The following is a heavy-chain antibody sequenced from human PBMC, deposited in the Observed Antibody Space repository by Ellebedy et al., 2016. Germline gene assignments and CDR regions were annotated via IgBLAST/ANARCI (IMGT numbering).Heavy chain of an antibody. J-gene: IGHJ4*02. CDR1: GLNFNTFF. CDR2: ISSGGDRT. V-gene: IGHV3-23*01. CDR3: RPGHYSDA. Sequence: GGSLRLXXTASGLNFNTFFMSWVRQAPGKGLEWVSTISSGGDRTYLADSVRGRFTISRDNSKNTLYLQMSRLRVEDTAVYFCRPGHYSDAWGQGTLVTVSS. D-gene: IGHD2-2*01.